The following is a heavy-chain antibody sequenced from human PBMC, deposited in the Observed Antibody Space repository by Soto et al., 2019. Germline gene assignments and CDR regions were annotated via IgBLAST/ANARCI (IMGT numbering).Heavy chain of an antibody. D-gene: IGHD3-22*01. Sequence: QEQLVESGGGLVKPGGSLRLSCAASGFIFNDYYMSWIRQAPGKGLEWVAYISSGASTISYADSVKGRFTISRDNTKNLQYLPMNSLRAEDTAVYYCARDLKAVVNHIHYNHYGLDVWGQGTTVTVSS. J-gene: IGHJ6*02. CDR2: ISSGASTI. V-gene: IGHV3-11*01. CDR1: GFIFNDYY. CDR3: ARDLKAVVNHIHYNHYGLDV.